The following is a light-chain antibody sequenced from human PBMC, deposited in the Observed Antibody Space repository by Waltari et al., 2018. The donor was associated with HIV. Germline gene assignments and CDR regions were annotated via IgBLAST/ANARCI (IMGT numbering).Light chain of an antibody. J-gene: IGLJ2*01. Sequence: NFILTQPHSVSASPGKTVTISCTRSSCSISIHSLQFHQQRPLIAPTTVTYEDTQRPSGVPDRFSGSSDSSSNSASLTISGLQTEDEADYYCQSYDGSNHDVVFGGGTKLTVL. CDR2: EDT. CDR1: SCSISIHS. CDR3: QSYDGSNHDVV. V-gene: IGLV6-57*04.